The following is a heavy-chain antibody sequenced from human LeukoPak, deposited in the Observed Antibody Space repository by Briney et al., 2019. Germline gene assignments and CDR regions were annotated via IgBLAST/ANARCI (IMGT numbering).Heavy chain of an antibody. CDR1: GFSFDDYA. D-gene: IGHD3-16*01. Sequence: GGSLRLSCAASGFSFDDYAMHWVRHAPGKGLEWVSGISWNSGGIGYGDSVRGRFTISRDNAKNSLYLQMDSLRAEDSALYYCVKDISPGYANSWSDSWGQGTLVTVSS. CDR3: VKDISPGYANSWSDS. CDR2: ISWNSGGI. J-gene: IGHJ4*02. V-gene: IGHV3-9*01.